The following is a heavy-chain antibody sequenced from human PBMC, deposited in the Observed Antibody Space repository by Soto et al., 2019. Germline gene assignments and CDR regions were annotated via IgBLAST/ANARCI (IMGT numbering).Heavy chain of an antibody. D-gene: IGHD3-10*01. CDR2: INHSGST. V-gene: IGHV4-34*01. Sequence: PSETLSLTCAVYGGSFSGYYWSWIRQPPGKGLEWIGEINHSGSTNYNPSLQSRVTISVDTSKNQFSLKLSSVTAAETAVYYCARGVRPDVPTDNWFNPWGQGTPVTVSS. J-gene: IGHJ5*02. CDR3: ARGVRPDVPTDNWFNP. CDR1: GGSFSGYY.